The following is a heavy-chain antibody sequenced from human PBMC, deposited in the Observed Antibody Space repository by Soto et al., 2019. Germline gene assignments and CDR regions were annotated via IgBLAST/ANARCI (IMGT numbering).Heavy chain of an antibody. J-gene: IGHJ4*02. Sequence: SGPTLVNPTQTLTLTCTFSGSSLSTNGVAVGWIRQPPGKALEWLALIFWDDDARYSPSLKSTLTITKDTSKNQVVLIMTNMDPVDTGTYYCTHTSGHSSTGADNWGQGTQVTVSS. CDR2: IFWDDDA. CDR1: GSSLSTNGVA. V-gene: IGHV2-5*02. D-gene: IGHD6-19*01. CDR3: THTSGHSSTGADN.